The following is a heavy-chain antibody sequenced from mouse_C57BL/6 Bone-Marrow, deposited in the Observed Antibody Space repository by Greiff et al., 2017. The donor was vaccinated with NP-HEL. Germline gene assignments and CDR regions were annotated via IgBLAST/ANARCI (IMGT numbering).Heavy chain of an antibody. CDR1: GYTFTSYW. J-gene: IGHJ3*01. Sequence: VQLQQPGTELVKPGASVKLSCKASGYTFTSYWMHWVKQRPGQGLEWIGNINPSNGGTNYNEKFKSKATLTVDKSSSTAYMQLSSLTSEDSAVYYCARAEGWLLRSFAYWGQGTLVTVSA. D-gene: IGHD2-3*01. CDR3: ARAEGWLLRSFAY. V-gene: IGHV1-53*01. CDR2: INPSNGGT.